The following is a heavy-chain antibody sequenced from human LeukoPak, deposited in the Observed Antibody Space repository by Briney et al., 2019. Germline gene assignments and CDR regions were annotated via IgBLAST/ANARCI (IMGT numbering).Heavy chain of an antibody. D-gene: IGHD6-19*01. CDR3: VRVLDSYTSDWYRPES. V-gene: IGHV3-11*05. Sequence: GGSLRLSCATSGFTFSYYYMSWIRQAPGKGLEWVSYISNSNSYTNYADSVKGRFTISRDNAKSSMYLQMNSLRAEDTAFYYCVRVLDSYTSDWYRPESWGQGTLVTVSS. CDR2: ISNSNSYT. CDR1: GFTFSYYY. J-gene: IGHJ5*02.